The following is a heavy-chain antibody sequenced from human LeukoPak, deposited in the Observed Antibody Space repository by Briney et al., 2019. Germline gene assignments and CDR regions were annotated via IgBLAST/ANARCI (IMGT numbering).Heavy chain of an antibody. CDR3: ARGTVQMGMGERYFDN. V-gene: IGHV4-39*07. J-gene: IGHJ4*02. CDR2: IYYRGST. D-gene: IGHD1-1*01. CDR1: GGXISSSNYF. Sequence: SETLSLTCTVSGGXISSSNYFWGWIRQPPGKWLEWIGNIYYRGSTYYNPSLKSRVTISVDTSKNQFSLKLSSVTAADTAVYYCARGTVQMGMGERYFDNWGQGTLVTVSP.